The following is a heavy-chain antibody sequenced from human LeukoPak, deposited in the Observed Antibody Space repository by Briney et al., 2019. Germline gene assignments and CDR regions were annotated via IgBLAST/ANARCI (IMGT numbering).Heavy chain of an antibody. J-gene: IGHJ3*02. CDR1: GGSISRGSYY. V-gene: IGHV4-61*09. CDR2: IYISGRT. CDR3: ARLPPAATSFDI. D-gene: IGHD2-2*01. Sequence: SSETLSLTCTVSGGSISRGSYYWSWIRQPAGKGLEWIGHIYISGRTNYNPSLKSRVTISLDTPKNQFSLKLSSVTAADTAVYYCARLPPAATSFDIWGQGTVVIVSS.